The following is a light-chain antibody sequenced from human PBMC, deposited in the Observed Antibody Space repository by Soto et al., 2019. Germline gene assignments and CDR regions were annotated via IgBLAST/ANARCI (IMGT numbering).Light chain of an antibody. Sequence: QSVLTQPLSVSGTPGQRVTISCSGGTSNIGSNTVNWYQHLPGTAPKLLMHSNNQRPSGVPDRFSGSKSGTSASLAIHGLQSEDEADYYCATWGDSLNGYVFGTGTKLTVL. CDR3: ATWGDSLNGYV. V-gene: IGLV1-44*01. CDR2: SNN. CDR1: TSNIGSNT. J-gene: IGLJ1*01.